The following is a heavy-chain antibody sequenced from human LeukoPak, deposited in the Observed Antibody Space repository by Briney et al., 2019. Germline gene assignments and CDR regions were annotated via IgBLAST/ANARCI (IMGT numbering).Heavy chain of an antibody. J-gene: IGHJ3*02. CDR3: ARDLGIAAAFEI. CDR1: GGTFSSYA. V-gene: IGHV1-18*01. D-gene: IGHD6-13*01. Sequence: ASVKVSCKASGGTFSSYAISWVRQAPGQGLEWMGWISAYNGNTKYAQKLQGRVTMTTDTSTRAAFMELRSLRSDDTAVYYCARDLGIAAAFEIWGQGTMVTVSS. CDR2: ISAYNGNT.